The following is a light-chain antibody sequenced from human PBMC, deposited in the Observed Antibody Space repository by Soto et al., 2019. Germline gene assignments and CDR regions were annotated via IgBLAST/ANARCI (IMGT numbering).Light chain of an antibody. CDR1: QSISNS. J-gene: IGKJ5*01. Sequence: DIQMTQSPSSLSASVGDRVTITCRASQSISNSLNWYQQKPGRAPKLLIYAASSLQSGVPSRFSGSGPGTDFILTISSLQPEDFATYYCQQSYSTPRDFGQGTRLEI. CDR2: AAS. CDR3: QQSYSTPRD. V-gene: IGKV1-39*01.